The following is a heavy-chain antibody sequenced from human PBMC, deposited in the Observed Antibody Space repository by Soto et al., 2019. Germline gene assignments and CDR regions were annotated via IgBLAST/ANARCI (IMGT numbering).Heavy chain of an antibody. Sequence: EVQLLESGGGLVQPGGSLRVSCIGSGFIFRNYAMTWVRQAPGKGLEWVSTIGGSTSRTDYADSVKGRFTVSRDNSKNTLFLQINSLRDEHTALYYCSMDPNGDHFGAFDFWGRGTMVTGSS. D-gene: IGHD4-17*01. J-gene: IGHJ3*01. V-gene: IGHV3-23*01. CDR2: IGGSTSRT. CDR1: GFIFRNYA. CDR3: SMDPNGDHFGAFDF.